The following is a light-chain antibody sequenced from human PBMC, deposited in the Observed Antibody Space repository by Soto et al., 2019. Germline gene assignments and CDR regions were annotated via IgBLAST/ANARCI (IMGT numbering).Light chain of an antibody. Sequence: EIMLTQSPGTLSLSPGERATLSCRASQSVNSNYLAWYQRKPGQAPRLLIYGASNRATDIPYRFSASGSGTDFTLTITRLEAEDFAVYYCQQYDSTPPTFGQGTKVEVK. CDR3: QQYDSTPPT. CDR1: QSVNSNY. V-gene: IGKV3-20*01. J-gene: IGKJ1*01. CDR2: GAS.